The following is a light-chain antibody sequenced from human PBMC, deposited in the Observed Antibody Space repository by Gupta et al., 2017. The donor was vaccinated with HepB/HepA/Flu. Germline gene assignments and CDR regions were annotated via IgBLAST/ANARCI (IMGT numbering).Light chain of an antibody. Sequence: QSVLTQPPSVSGAPGQRVTISCTGSSSNIGAGYDVHWYQQLPGTAPKLLMYESSNRPSGVPDRFSGSKSGTSASLAIXGXQAEDEXDYYCQSYDDSLSGVIFGGGTKLTVL. J-gene: IGLJ2*01. CDR1: SSNIGAGYD. CDR2: ESS. V-gene: IGLV1-40*01. CDR3: QSYDDSLSGVI.